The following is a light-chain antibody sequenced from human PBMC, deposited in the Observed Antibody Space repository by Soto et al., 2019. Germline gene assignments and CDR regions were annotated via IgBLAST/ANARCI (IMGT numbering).Light chain of an antibody. Sequence: EIVLTQSPATLSLSPGERATLSCRASQRVSSYLAWYQQKPGQAPRLLIYDASKRATGIPVRFSGSGSGTDFTLTVSTLEPEDFALYYCQQRGDWPLTFGQGTRLEIK. CDR1: QRVSSY. CDR2: DAS. CDR3: QQRGDWPLT. V-gene: IGKV3-11*01. J-gene: IGKJ5*01.